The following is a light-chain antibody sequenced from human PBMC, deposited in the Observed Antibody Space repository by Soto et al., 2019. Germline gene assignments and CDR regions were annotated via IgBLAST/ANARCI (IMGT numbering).Light chain of an antibody. CDR1: DSNIGSNG. Sequence: QSVLTQPPSASGTPGQRVTLSCSGSDSNIGSNGVSWYQQLPVTDPRVLIYRDNQRPSGVPDRFSGSKSGTSASLAIIGLQYADEADYYCADWDDRLXGMVVGGGTQLXV. V-gene: IGLV1-44*01. CDR3: ADWDDRLXGMV. CDR2: RDN. J-gene: IGLJ2*01.